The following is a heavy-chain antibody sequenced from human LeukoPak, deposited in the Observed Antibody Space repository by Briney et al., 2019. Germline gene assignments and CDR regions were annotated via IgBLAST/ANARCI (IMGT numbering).Heavy chain of an antibody. CDR3: AKWDTYYDSSGYYFY. CDR2: ISGSGGST. Sequence: GGSLRLSCAASGFTFSSYAMSWVRQAPGKGLEWVSAISGSGGSTYYADSVKGRFTISRDNSKNTLYLQMNSLRAEDTAVYYCAKWDTYYDSSGYYFYWRQGTLATVSS. CDR1: GFTFSSYA. J-gene: IGHJ4*02. D-gene: IGHD3-22*01. V-gene: IGHV3-23*01.